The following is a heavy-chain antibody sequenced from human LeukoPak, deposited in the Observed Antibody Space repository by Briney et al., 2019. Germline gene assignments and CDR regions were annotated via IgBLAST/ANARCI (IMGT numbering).Heavy chain of an antibody. V-gene: IGHV3-48*04. D-gene: IGHD1-26*01. CDR3: ARDRGGSYSAIDY. Sequence: GGSVTLFCAACGYTLCSYSMKCARHARGEGVEGVSFISSSSSTIYYADSVKGRFTISRDNAKNSLYLQMNSLRAEDTAVYYCARDRGGSYSAIDYWGQGTLVTVSS. CDR1: GYTLCSYS. J-gene: IGHJ4*02. CDR2: ISSSSSTI.